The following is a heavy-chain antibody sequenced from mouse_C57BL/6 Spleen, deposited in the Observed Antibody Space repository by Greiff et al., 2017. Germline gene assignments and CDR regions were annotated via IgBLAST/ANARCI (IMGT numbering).Heavy chain of an antibody. J-gene: IGHJ3*01. D-gene: IGHD2-4*01. CDR3: ARGGDYDGFAY. Sequence: DVKLQESGPELVKPGDSVKISCKASGYSFTGYFMNWVMQSHGKSLEWIGRINPYNGDTFYNQKFKGKATLTVDKSSSTAHMELRSLTSEDSAVYYCARGGDYDGFAYWGQGTLVTVSA. CDR2: INPYNGDT. V-gene: IGHV1-20*01. CDR1: GYSFTGYF.